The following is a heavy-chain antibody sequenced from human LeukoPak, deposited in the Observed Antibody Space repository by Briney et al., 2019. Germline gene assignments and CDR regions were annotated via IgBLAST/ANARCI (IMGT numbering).Heavy chain of an antibody. V-gene: IGHV4-39*07. J-gene: IGHJ4*02. CDR1: GGSISSSSYY. CDR2: IYHSGST. D-gene: IGHD1-26*01. Sequence: SETLSLTCTVSGGSISSSSYYWGWIRQPPGKGLEWIGSIYHSGSTYYNPSLKSRVTISVDTSKNQFSLMLSSVTAADTAVYYCATSGSYYDPFDYWGQGTLVTVSS. CDR3: ATSGSYYDPFDY.